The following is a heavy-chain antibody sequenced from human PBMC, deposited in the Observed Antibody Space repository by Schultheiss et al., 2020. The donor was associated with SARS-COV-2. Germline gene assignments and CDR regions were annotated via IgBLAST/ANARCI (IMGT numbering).Heavy chain of an antibody. CDR1: GFTFSSYA. CDR2: ISSNGGST. V-gene: IGHV3-64*01. J-gene: IGHJ6*02. D-gene: IGHD2-15*01. CDR3: ARSLPYYYYYGMDV. Sequence: GGSLRLSCAASGFTFSSYAMHWVRQAQGKGLEYVSAISSNGGSTYYANSVKGRFTISRDNSKNTLYLQMGSLRAEDMAVYYCARSLPYYYYYGMDVWGQGTTVTVSS.